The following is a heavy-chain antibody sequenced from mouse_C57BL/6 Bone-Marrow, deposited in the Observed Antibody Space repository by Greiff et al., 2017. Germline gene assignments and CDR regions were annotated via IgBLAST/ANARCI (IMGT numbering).Heavy chain of an antibody. CDR3: ARRASYWYVDV. V-gene: IGHV1-63*01. D-gene: IGHD3-1*01. Sequence: QVQLQQSGAELVRPGTSVKMSCKASGYTFTNYWIGWAKQRPGHGLAWIGDIYPGGGYTNYNEQFKGKATLTADKSSSTAYMQFSSLTSEDSAIYYCARRASYWYVDVWGTGTTVTVSA. J-gene: IGHJ1*03. CDR1: GYTFTNYW. CDR2: IYPGGGYT.